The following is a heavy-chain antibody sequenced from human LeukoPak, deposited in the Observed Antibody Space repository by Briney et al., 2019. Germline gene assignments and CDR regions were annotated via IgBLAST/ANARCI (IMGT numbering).Heavy chain of an antibody. CDR1: GFTVSSNY. D-gene: IGHD2-15*01. CDR2: IYSGGST. CDR3: ARAARGGPFDY. Sequence: GGSLRLSCAASGFTVSSNYMSWVRQAPGEGLEWVSVIYSGGSTYYADSVKGRFTISRDNSKNTLYLQMNSLRAEDTAVYYCARAARGGPFDYWGQGTLVTVSS. V-gene: IGHV3-53*01. J-gene: IGHJ4*02.